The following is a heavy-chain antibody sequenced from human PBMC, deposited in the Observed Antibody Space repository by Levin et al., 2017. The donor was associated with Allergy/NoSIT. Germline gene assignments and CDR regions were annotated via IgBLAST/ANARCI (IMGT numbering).Heavy chain of an antibody. D-gene: IGHD3-22*01. J-gene: IGHJ4*02. Sequence: GESLKISCAASEFTFSSYGIHWVRQAPGKGLEWVAIISYDGSNKHYADSVKGRFTISRDMSKNTVFLQMNSLRAEDTAVYYCAKDSYYYDTTGYYVFDYWGQGTLVTVSS. CDR1: EFTFSSYG. CDR3: AKDSYYYDTTGYYVFDY. V-gene: IGHV3-30*18. CDR2: ISYDGSNK.